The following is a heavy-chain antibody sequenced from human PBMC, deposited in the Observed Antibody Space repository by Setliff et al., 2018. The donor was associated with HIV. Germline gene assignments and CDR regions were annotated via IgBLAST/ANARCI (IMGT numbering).Heavy chain of an antibody. CDR2: IHAGSGDT. CDR3: ARDHPGIAY. CDR1: GYTFTNNV. Sequence: ASVKVSCKASGYTFTNNVIHWVRHAPGQRLEWMGWIHAGSGDTQYSQKFQGRVTITRDTSASTVYMELSSLRSEDTAMYYCARDHPGIAYWGQGTMVTVSS. V-gene: IGHV1-3*01. J-gene: IGHJ4*02.